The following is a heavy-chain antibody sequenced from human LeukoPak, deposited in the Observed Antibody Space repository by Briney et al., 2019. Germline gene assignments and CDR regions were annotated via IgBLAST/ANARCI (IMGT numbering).Heavy chain of an antibody. J-gene: IGHJ4*02. D-gene: IGHD3-22*01. V-gene: IGHV1-2*02. Sequence: ASVTVSCKASGYTFTGYYMHWVRQAPGQGLEWMGWINPNSGGTNYAQKFQGRVTMTRDTSISTAYMELSRLRSDDTAVYYCASSPNYYDSSGYYSLDYWGQGTLVTVSS. CDR3: ASSPNYYDSSGYYSLDY. CDR2: INPNSGGT. CDR1: GYTFTGYY.